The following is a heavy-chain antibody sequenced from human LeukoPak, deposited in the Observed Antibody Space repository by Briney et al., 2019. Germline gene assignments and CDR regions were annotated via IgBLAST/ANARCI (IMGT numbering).Heavy chain of an antibody. J-gene: IGHJ4*02. CDR3: ARGTLTVTTTFDY. Sequence: ASVKVSCKASGYTFTSYNMHWVRHAPGQGLEWMGIINPSGGHTNYAQKFQGRVIMTRDTSTSTLYMDLSSLRSDDTAVYYCARGTLTVTTTFDYWGQGTLVSVSS. CDR1: GYTFTSYN. CDR2: INPSGGHT. V-gene: IGHV1-46*01. D-gene: IGHD4-17*01.